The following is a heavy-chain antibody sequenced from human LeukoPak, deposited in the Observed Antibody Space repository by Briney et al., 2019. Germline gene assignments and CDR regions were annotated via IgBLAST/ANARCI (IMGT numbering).Heavy chain of an antibody. CDR1: GFTFSSYA. CDR2: ISYDGSNK. V-gene: IGHV3-30*01. J-gene: IGHJ4*02. D-gene: IGHD3-10*01. CDR3: ASSAAEWFGELSPFDY. Sequence: GGSLRLSCAASGFTFSSYAMHWVRQAPGKGLEWVAVISYDGSNKYYADSVKGRFTIARDNSKNTLYLQMNSLRAEDTAVYYSASSAAEWFGELSPFDYWGQGTLVTVSS.